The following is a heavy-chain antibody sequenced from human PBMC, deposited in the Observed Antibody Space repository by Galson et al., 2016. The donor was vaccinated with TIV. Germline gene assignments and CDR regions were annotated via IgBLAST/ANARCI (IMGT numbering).Heavy chain of an antibody. CDR1: GFTVGNNY. Sequence: LRLSCAASGFTVGNNYMSWVRQPPGKGLEWIGEINHSGNSNYNPSLKSRVTISVDTSKNQFSLKLSSVTAADTAVYYCARGGRDGYNYVPEKAIDSWGQGTLVTVSS. CDR3: ARGGRDGYNYVPEKAIDS. V-gene: IGHV4-34*01. J-gene: IGHJ4*02. CDR2: INHSGNS. D-gene: IGHD5-24*01.